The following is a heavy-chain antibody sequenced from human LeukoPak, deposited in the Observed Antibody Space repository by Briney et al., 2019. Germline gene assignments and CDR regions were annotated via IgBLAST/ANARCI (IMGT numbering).Heavy chain of an antibody. CDR1: GGSISSSSYY. D-gene: IGHD3-10*01. V-gene: IGHV4-39*07. CDR3: ARDGFGLGSGTDGRKFDY. Sequence: KPSETLSLTCTVSGGSISSSSYYWGWIRQPPGKGLEWIGSIYYSGSTYYNPSLKSRVTISVDTSKNQFSLKLSSVTAADTAVYYCARDGFGLGSGTDGRKFDYWGQGTLVTVSS. J-gene: IGHJ4*02. CDR2: IYYSGST.